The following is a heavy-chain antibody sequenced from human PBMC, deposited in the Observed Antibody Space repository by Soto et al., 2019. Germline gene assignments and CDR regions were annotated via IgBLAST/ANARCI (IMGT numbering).Heavy chain of an antibody. J-gene: IGHJ4*02. V-gene: IGHV3-30-3*01. D-gene: IGHD2-2*01. CDR1: GFTFSSYA. CDR3: ARDPCTSCSHFDY. Sequence: GGSLRLSCAASGFTFSSYAMHWVRQAPGKGLEWVAVISYDGSNKYYADSVKGRFTISRDNSKNTLYLQMNSLRAEDTAVYYCARDPCTSCSHFDYWGQGTLVTVSS. CDR2: ISYDGSNK.